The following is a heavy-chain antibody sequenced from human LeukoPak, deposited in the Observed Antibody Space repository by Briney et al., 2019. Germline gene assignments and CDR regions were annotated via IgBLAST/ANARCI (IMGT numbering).Heavy chain of an antibody. J-gene: IGHJ4*02. D-gene: IGHD5-12*01. CDR3: AKWLEEGTYYFDY. CDR2: ISGSGGST. V-gene: IGHV3-23*01. Sequence: GGSLRLSCAASGFTFSSYAMSRVRQAPGKGLEWVSAISGSGGSTYYADSVKGRFTISRDNSKNTLYLQMNSLRAEDTAVYYCAKWLEEGTYYFDYWGQGTLVTVSS. CDR1: GFTFSSYA.